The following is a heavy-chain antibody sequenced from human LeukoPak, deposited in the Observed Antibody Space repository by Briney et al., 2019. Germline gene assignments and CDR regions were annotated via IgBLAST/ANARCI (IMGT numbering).Heavy chain of an antibody. CDR2: IYYSGST. V-gene: IGHV4-59*01. D-gene: IGHD3-9*01. CDR1: GGSISSYY. J-gene: IGHJ2*01. CDR3: ARGSKYYDILTGYPSYWYFDL. Sequence: SETLSLTCTVSGGSISSYYWSWIRQPPGKGLEWIGYIYYSGSTNYNPSLKSRVTISVDTSKNQFSLKLSSVTAADTAVYYCARGSKYYDILTGYPSYWYFDLWGRGTLVTVSS.